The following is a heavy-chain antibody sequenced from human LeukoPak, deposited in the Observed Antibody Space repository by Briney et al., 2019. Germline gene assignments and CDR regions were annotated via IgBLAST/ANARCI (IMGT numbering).Heavy chain of an antibody. Sequence: SETLSLTCAVYGGSFTGYYWSWIRQPPGKGLEWIGEINHSGSTNYNPSLKSRVTISVDTSKNQFSLKLSSVTAADTAVYYCARLAGRDYWGQGTLVTVSS. D-gene: IGHD3-10*01. CDR1: GGSFTGYY. CDR3: ARLAGRDY. V-gene: IGHV4-34*01. CDR2: INHSGST. J-gene: IGHJ4*02.